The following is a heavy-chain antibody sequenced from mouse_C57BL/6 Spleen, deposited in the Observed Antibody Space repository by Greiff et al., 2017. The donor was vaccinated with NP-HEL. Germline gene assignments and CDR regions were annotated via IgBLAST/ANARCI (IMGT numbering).Heavy chain of an antibody. CDR3: ARSEDYGSRFDY. D-gene: IGHD1-1*01. V-gene: IGHV1-19*01. CDR1: GYTFTDYY. CDR2: INPYNGGT. Sequence: DVQLQESGPVLVKPGASVKMSCKASGYTFTDYYMNWVKQSHGKSLEWIGVINPYNGGTSYNQKFKGKATLTVDKSSSTAYMELNSLTSEDSAVYYCARSEDYGSRFDYWGQGTTLTVSS. J-gene: IGHJ2*01.